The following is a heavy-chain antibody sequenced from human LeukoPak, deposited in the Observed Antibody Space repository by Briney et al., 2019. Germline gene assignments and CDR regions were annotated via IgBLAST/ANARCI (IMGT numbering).Heavy chain of an antibody. CDR3: ARGSDVAFDI. V-gene: IGHV4-34*01. CDR2: INHSGST. CDR1: GGSFSGYY. J-gene: IGHJ3*02. Sequence: SETLSLTCAVYGGSFSGYYWSWIRQPPGKGLEWIGEINHSGSTNYNPSLKSRVTISVDTSKNQFSLKLGSVTAADTAVYYCARGSDVAFDIWGQGTMVTVSS.